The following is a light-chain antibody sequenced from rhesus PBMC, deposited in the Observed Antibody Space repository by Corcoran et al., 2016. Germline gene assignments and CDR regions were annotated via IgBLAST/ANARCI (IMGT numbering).Light chain of an antibody. CDR1: QSVNYH. CDR2: DAS. J-gene: IGKJ4*01. V-gene: IGKV3-35*01. Sequence: EIVMTQSPATLSLSPGERGTLSCRASQSVNYHLAWYQQKPGQAPRLLIYDASNRATGIPERFSGSGSGTDFTLTINSLEPEDVGFYFCQQESNWPLTFGGGTRVDIK. CDR3: QQESNWPLT.